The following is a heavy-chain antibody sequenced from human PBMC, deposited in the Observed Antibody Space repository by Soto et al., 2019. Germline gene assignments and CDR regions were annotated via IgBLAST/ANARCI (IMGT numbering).Heavy chain of an antibody. CDR1: GYSVSDYF. CDR3: ASAAVTGTAGLDF. CDR2: INPNSGGT. Sequence: ASVKVSCKASGYSVSDYFIQWVRQAPGQGLEWMGWINPNSGGTKSAEKFQGRVTMTRDTSISTAYMELSRLTSDDTAVYYCASAAVTGTAGLDFWGQGTQVTVSS. D-gene: IGHD6-19*01. V-gene: IGHV1-2*02. J-gene: IGHJ4*02.